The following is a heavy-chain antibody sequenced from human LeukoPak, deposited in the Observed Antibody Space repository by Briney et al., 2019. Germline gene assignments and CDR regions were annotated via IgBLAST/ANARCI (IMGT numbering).Heavy chain of an antibody. CDR1: GGTFSSYA. CDR3: ARVPRGSYSFDY. Sequence: SVKVSCKASGGTFSSYAISWVRQAPGQGLEWMGGIIPIFGTANYAQKFQGRVTITTDESTSTAYMELSSLRSEDTAVYYCARVPRGSYSFDYWGQGTLVTVSS. J-gene: IGHJ4*02. V-gene: IGHV1-69*05. D-gene: IGHD1-26*01. CDR2: IIPIFGTA.